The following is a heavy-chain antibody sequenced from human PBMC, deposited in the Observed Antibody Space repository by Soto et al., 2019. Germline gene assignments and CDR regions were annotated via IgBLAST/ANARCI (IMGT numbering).Heavy chain of an antibody. V-gene: IGHV1-2*04. D-gene: IGHD3-3*01. Sequence: GASVKVSCKASGYTFTGYYMHWVRQAPGQGLEWMGWINPNSGGTNYAQKFQGWVTMTRDTSISTAYMELSRLRSDDTAVYYCARDRLLRRVRFLEWPLIQDYYYGMDVWGQGTTVTVSS. J-gene: IGHJ6*02. CDR3: ARDRLLRRVRFLEWPLIQDYYYGMDV. CDR1: GYTFTGYY. CDR2: INPNSGGT.